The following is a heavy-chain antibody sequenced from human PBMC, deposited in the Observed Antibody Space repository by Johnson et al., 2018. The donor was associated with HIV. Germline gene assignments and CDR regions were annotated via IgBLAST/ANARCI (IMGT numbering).Heavy chain of an antibody. V-gene: IGHV3-30*18. CDR1: GFTFSS. D-gene: IGHD6-19*01. CDR2: ISHDGSNK. Sequence: QVQLVESGGGVVQPGRSLRLSCAASGFTFSSMHWDRQAPGKGLEWVAVISHDGSNKYFAASVKGRFTISRDNSKNTLYLQMNSLRAEDTAVYYCAKGGSGKTRIRAQKGAFDIWGQGTMVTVSS. J-gene: IGHJ3*02. CDR3: AKGGSGKTRIRAQKGAFDI.